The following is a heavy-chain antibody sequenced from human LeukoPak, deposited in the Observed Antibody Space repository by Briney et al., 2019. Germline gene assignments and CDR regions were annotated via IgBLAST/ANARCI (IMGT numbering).Heavy chain of an antibody. CDR2: IWSDGSDK. CDR3: ARHHYYFDH. V-gene: IGHV3-33*01. J-gene: IGHJ4*02. CDR1: GFTFSSYG. Sequence: GGSLRPSCAASGFTFSSYGLHWVRQAPGKGLEWVAVIWSDGSDKYYADSVKGRFTISRDNSKNTLYLQMNSLRADDTALYYCARHHYYFDHWGQGTLVTVSS.